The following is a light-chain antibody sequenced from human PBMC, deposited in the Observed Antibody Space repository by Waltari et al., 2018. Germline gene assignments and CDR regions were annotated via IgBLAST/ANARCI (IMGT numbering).Light chain of an antibody. CDR3: QQLKS. CDR2: DAS. V-gene: IGKV1-33*01. Sequence: DIKMTESPSSLSASVGHQITITCQASQGISDDLHLYPQKPGKAPKLLIYDASKLETGVPSSFSGSGSGTHFTFTINSLQPEDIATYFCQQLKSFGQRTKVEMK. CDR1: QGISDD. J-gene: IGKJ2*03.